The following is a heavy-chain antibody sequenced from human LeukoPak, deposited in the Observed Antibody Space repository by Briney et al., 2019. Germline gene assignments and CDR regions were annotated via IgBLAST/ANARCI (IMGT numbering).Heavy chain of an antibody. CDR3: ARHSRIAALSWFDP. J-gene: IGHJ5*02. Sequence: KASETLSLTCTVSGGSISSYSWSWIRQPPGKGLEWIGQIYYSGSTNYNPSLKSRVTISVDTSKNQFSLKVTSVTAADTAVYYCARHSRIAALSWFDPWGQGTLVTVSS. D-gene: IGHD6-6*01. V-gene: IGHV4-59*08. CDR2: IYYSGST. CDR1: GGSISSYS.